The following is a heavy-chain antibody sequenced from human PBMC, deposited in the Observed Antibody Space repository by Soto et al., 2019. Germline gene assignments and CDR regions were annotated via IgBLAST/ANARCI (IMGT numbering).Heavy chain of an antibody. Sequence: VQLVQSGAEVKKPGSSVKVSCKASGGTFSSYAISWVRQAPGQGLEWMGGIIPIFGTANYAQKFQGRVTITADESTSTAYMELSSLRSEDTAVYYCAQIAVAGMLGYYYGMDVWGQGTTVTVSS. J-gene: IGHJ6*02. D-gene: IGHD6-19*01. CDR3: AQIAVAGMLGYYYGMDV. CDR2: IIPIFGTA. V-gene: IGHV1-69*12. CDR1: GGTFSSYA.